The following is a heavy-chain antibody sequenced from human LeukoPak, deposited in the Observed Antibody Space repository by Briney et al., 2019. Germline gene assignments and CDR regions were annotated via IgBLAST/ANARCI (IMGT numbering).Heavy chain of an antibody. CDR3: ARGSGGGSGNNYKDQYYGMYV. CDR1: GGSISSYY. CDR2: ISYSGST. D-gene: IGHD3-10*01. V-gene: IGHV4-59*08. J-gene: IGHJ6*01. Sequence: PSETLSLTCTASGGSISSYYWSWIRQPPGQGLEWIGYISYSGSTNYNPTIKSRITMSVDTSKIQLSLKLSSVTAAGTAVYYCARGSGGGSGNNYKDQYYGMYVWGQGTTVTVSS.